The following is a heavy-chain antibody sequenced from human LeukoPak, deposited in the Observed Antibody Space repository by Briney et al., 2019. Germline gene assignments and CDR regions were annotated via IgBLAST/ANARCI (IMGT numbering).Heavy chain of an antibody. D-gene: IGHD3-10*01. V-gene: IGHV3-30*18. J-gene: IGHJ3*02. CDR2: ISYDGSNK. CDR3: AKGVSGYYYGLGSYSIAFDI. Sequence: GGSLRLSCAASGFTFSSYGMHWVRQAPGKGLEWVAVISYDGSNKYYADSVKGRFTISRDNSKNTLYLQMNSLRAEDTAVYYCAKGVSGYYYGLGSYSIAFDIWGQGTMVTVSS. CDR1: GFTFSSYG.